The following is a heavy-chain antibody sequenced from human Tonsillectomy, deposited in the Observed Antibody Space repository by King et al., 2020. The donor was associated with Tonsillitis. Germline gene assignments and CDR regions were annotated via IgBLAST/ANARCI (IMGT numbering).Heavy chain of an antibody. CDR1: GYTFTSYD. D-gene: IGHD3-3*01. V-gene: IGHV1-8*01. Sequence: QLVQSGAEVKKPGASVKVSCKASGYTFTSYDINWVRQATGQGLEWMGWMNPNSGNTGYAQKFQGRVTMTRNTSISTAYMEMSRLRSEETAVYYCARDLDLYDFWSGFEFDYWGQGTLVTVSS. J-gene: IGHJ4*02. CDR3: ARDLDLYDFWSGFEFDY. CDR2: MNPNSGNT.